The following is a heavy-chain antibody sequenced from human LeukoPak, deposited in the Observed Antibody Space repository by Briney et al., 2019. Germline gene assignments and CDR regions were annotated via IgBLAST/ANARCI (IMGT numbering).Heavy chain of an antibody. CDR2: ISSSSYI. J-gene: IGHJ4*02. D-gene: IGHD3-10*01. CDR3: VRDMGRESIFDY. Sequence: PGGSLRLSCAASGFTFSSYSMNWVHQAPGKGLEWVSSISSSSYIYYADSVKGRFTISRDNAKNSLFLEMNSLRVEDTAVYYCVRDMGRESIFDYWGQGTLVTVSS. CDR1: GFTFSSYS. V-gene: IGHV3-21*01.